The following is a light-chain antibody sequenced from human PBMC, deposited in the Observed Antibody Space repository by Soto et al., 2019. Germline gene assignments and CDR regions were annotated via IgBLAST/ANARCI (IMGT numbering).Light chain of an antibody. CDR2: DAS. CDR1: QSVSSSY. CDR3: QEYIQWPPGM. Sequence: EIVLTQSPGTLSLPPGERATLSCRASQSVSSSYLAWYQQKPGQAPRLLIYDASNRATGVPDRFSGSGSGTDFTLTISSLQSEDFAVYYCQEYIQWPPGMFGPGTKVDIK. V-gene: IGKV3D-20*02. J-gene: IGKJ1*01.